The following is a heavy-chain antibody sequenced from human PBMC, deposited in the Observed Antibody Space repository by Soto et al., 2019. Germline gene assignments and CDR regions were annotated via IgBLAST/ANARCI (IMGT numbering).Heavy chain of an antibody. Sequence: QVQLQQWGAGLLKPSETLSLTCAVYGGSFSGYYWSWIRQPPGKGLEWIGEINHSGSTNYNPSLKSRVTISVDTSKNQFSLKLSSVTAADTAVYYCARAGYCSGGSCYYYYGMDVWGQGTTVTVSS. J-gene: IGHJ6*02. CDR3: ARAGYCSGGSCYYYYGMDV. V-gene: IGHV4-34*01. CDR2: INHSGST. CDR1: GGSFSGYY. D-gene: IGHD2-15*01.